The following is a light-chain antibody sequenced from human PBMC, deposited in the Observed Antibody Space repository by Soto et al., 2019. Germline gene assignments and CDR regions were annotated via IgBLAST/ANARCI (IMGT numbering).Light chain of an antibody. J-gene: IGKJ4*01. Sequence: DIVMTQSPDSLAVSLGERATINCKSSRSVSHSSNNKSYLAWYQQRPGQPPSLLIYWASTRESGVPDRFRGKGSGTDFTLTSASLQAGDVAIYYCQQYYNSPLTFGEGTKVGIK. CDR2: WAS. CDR3: QQYYNSPLT. CDR1: RSVSHSSNNKSY. V-gene: IGKV4-1*01.